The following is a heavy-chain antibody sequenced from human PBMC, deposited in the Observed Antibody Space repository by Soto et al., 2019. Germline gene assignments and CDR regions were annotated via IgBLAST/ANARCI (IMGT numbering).Heavy chain of an antibody. D-gene: IGHD2-21*01. CDR1: GGSISSYSHY. Sequence: QLQLQESGPGLVKPSETLSLTCTVSGGSISSYSHYWGWIRQPPGKGLEWIGSIYYTGSTDYNPSLKSRVTISVDTSKNLFSLTLSSVTAADPAIYYCARNSTSYRWFDPWGQGTLVTVSS. V-gene: IGHV4-39*01. CDR3: ARNSTSYRWFDP. J-gene: IGHJ5*02. CDR2: IYYTGST.